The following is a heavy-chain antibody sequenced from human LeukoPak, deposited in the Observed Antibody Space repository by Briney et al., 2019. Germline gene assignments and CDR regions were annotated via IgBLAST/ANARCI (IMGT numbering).Heavy chain of an antibody. CDR3: ARVRPDIAAAGTRGFDY. V-gene: IGHV4-59*01. Sequence: SETLSLTCTVSGGSISSYYWSWIRQPPGKGLEWIGYIYYSGSTNYNPSLKSRVTISVDTSKNQFSLKLSSVTAADTAVCYCARVRPDIAAAGTRGFDYWGQGTLVTVSS. J-gene: IGHJ4*02. D-gene: IGHD6-13*01. CDR2: IYYSGST. CDR1: GGSISSYY.